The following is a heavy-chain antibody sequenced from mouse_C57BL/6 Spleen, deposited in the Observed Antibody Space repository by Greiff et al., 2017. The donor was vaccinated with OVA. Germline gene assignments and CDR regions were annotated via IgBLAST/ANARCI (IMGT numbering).Heavy chain of an antibody. J-gene: IGHJ2*01. CDR1: GFTFSSYA. D-gene: IGHD1-1*01. Sequence: EVKVVESGGGLVKPGGSLKLSCAASGFTFSSYAMSWVRQTPEKRLEWVATISDGGSYTYYPDNVKGRFTISRDNAKNNLYLQMSHLKSEDTAMYYCARGATVVASYYFDYWGQGTTLTVSS. CDR3: ARGATVVASYYFDY. V-gene: IGHV5-4*03. CDR2: ISDGGSYT.